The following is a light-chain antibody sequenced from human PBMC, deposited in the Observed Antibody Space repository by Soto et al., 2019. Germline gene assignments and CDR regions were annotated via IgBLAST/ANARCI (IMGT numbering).Light chain of an antibody. CDR3: HQRSNWPPFS. CDR1: QSVSSSY. CDR2: DVS. J-gene: IGKJ4*01. Sequence: TVLTQSPVPLSLHPEERATLSCSAIQSVSSSYIAWYAQNPGQAPRLLSYDVSKGATDITDRFIGSGSGTDFTLTISSLEPEEFAVYDSHQRSNWPPFSFGGGTKVDIK. V-gene: IGKV3D-20*02.